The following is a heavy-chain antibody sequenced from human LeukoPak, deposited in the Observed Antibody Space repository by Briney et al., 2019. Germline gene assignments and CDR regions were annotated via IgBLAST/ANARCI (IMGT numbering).Heavy chain of an antibody. D-gene: IGHD6-19*01. CDR3: ARVVSITVGDGWYSWFDP. J-gene: IGHJ5*02. Sequence: SETLSLTCTVSGGSISSYYWSWIRQPPGKGLEWIGYIYYSGNTNYNPSLKSRVTISVDTSKNQFSLKLSSVTAADTALYYCARVVSITVGDGWYSWFDPWGQGTLVTVSS. CDR2: IYYSGNT. CDR1: GGSISSYY. V-gene: IGHV4-59*01.